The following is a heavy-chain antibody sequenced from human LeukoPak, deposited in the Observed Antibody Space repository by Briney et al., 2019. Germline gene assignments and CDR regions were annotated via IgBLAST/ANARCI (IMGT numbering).Heavy chain of an antibody. D-gene: IGHD3-10*01. V-gene: IGHV4-38-2*01. J-gene: IGHJ6*04. CDR2: MSHNRGT. Sequence: SETLSLTCAVSGFSISSGYYWGWIRQPPGKGLEWIGSMSHNRGTYYNSSLKSRVTISMDTSKNQFSLRLSSMTAADTAVYYCAGYYASGVSAYDYFGMDVWGKGTTVTVSS. CDR3: AGYYASGVSAYDYFGMDV. CDR1: GFSISSGYY.